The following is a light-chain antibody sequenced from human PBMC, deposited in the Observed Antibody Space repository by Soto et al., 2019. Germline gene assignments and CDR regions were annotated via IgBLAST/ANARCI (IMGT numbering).Light chain of an antibody. J-gene: IGKJ1*01. V-gene: IGKV3-15*01. CDR1: QSVSSS. Sequence: EIVMTQSPATLSVSPGERATLSCRAGQSVSSSLAWYQQKPGQAPRLLIYGASTRATGIPARFSGSGSGTEFTLTISSLQSEDFAVYYCQQYGSSAWTFGQGTKVDIK. CDR2: GAS. CDR3: QQYGSSAWT.